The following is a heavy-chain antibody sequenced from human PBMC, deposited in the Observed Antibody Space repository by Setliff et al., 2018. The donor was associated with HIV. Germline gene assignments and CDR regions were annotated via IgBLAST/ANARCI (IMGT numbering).Heavy chain of an antibody. Sequence: GGSLRLSCAASGFTFSKTWMTWVRQAPGKGLEWVANIKQDGSEKYYVDSVKGRFTISRDNAKNSLYLQMNSLRAEDTAVYYCARHRKYCSGGSCYWFDPWGQGTLVTVSS. D-gene: IGHD2-15*01. V-gene: IGHV3-7*03. CDR2: IKQDGSEK. CDR1: GFTFSKTW. CDR3: ARHRKYCSGGSCYWFDP. J-gene: IGHJ5*02.